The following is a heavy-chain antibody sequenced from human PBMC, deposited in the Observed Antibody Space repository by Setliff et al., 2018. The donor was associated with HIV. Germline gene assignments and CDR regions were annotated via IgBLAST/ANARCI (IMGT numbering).Heavy chain of an antibody. CDR3: ARGDPLRFLDY. Sequence: PSETLSLTCTVSGASISTTTYYWGWIRQPPGKGLEWIGSIHYTGNTYNTPSLKSRLTISVDASKNLFFLNLTSVTAADTAVYYCARGDPLRFLDYWGQGTLVTVSS. J-gene: IGHJ4*02. V-gene: IGHV4-39*07. CDR1: GASISTTTYY. D-gene: IGHD3-10*01. CDR2: IHYTGNT.